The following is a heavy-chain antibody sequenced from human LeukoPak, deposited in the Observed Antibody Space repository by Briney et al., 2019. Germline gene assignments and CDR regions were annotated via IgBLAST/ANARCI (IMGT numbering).Heavy chain of an antibody. CDR1: GFTVSSNY. CDR3: ARDGDDSSGYYYD. CDR2: IYSGDST. J-gene: IGHJ4*02. Sequence: GGSLRLSCAASGFTVSSNYMSWVRQAPGKGLEWVSVIYSGDSTYYADSVKGRFTISRDNSKNTLYLQMNSLRAEDTAVYYCARDGDDSSGYYYDWGQGTLVTVSS. D-gene: IGHD3-22*01. V-gene: IGHV3-53*01.